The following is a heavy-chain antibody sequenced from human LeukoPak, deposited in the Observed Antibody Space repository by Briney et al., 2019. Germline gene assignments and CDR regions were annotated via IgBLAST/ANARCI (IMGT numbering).Heavy chain of an antibody. CDR1: GYSFTSYW. V-gene: IGHV5-51*01. CDR3: ARHTFYGSGSYYNIGGLTSFDY. J-gene: IGHJ4*02. D-gene: IGHD3-10*01. CDR2: IYPGDSDT. Sequence: GGSLQISCKGSGYSFTSYWIGWVRQMPGKGLEWMGIIYPGDSDTRYSPSFQGQVTISADKSISTAYLQWSSLKSSDTAMYYCARHTFYGSGSYYNIGGLTSFDYWGQGTLVTVSS.